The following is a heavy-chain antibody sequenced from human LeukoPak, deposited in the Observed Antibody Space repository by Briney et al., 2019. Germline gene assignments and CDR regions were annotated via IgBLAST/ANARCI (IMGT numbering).Heavy chain of an antibody. CDR1: GFTFSNYA. Sequence: GGSLRLSCAASGFTFSNYAMSWVRQAPGKGLEWVSAITGSGGNTYYADSVKGPFTISRDNSKNTVFLQMNSLRAEDTAVYYCAKWGDYDVLTGYYVSDYWGQGTLVTVSS. J-gene: IGHJ4*02. CDR2: ITGSGGNT. CDR3: AKWGDYDVLTGYYVSDY. V-gene: IGHV3-23*01. D-gene: IGHD3-9*01.